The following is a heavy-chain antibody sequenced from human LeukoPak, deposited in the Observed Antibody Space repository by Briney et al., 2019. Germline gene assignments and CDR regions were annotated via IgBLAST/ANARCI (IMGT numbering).Heavy chain of an antibody. D-gene: IGHD3-10*01. CDR3: AREDGITMVRGVIDY. J-gene: IGHJ4*02. V-gene: IGHV3-21*01. Sequence: GGSLRLSCAASGFTFSSYSMNWVRQAPGKGLEWVSFISTSSSYIHNADSVKGRFTISRDNAENSLYLQMNSLRAEDTAVYYCAREDGITMVRGVIDYWGQGTQVTVSS. CDR1: GFTFSSYS. CDR2: ISTSSSYI.